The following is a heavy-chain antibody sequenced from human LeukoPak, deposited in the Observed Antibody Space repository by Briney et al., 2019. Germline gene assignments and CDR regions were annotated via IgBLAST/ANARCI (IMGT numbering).Heavy chain of an antibody. CDR1: GRTFSSYT. J-gene: IGHJ6*02. D-gene: IGHD3-10*01. Sequence: SVKVSCKASGRTFSSYTISWVRQVPGQGLEWMGRIIPILGIANYAQKFQGRVTITADKSTSTAYMELSSLRSEDTAVYYCARDYYGSGPKDVWGQGTTVTVSS. CDR3: ARDYYGSGPKDV. CDR2: IIPILGIA. V-gene: IGHV1-69*04.